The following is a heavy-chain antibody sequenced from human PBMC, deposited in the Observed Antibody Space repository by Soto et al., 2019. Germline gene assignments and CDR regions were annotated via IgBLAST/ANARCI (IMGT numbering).Heavy chain of an antibody. V-gene: IGHV4-59*08. J-gene: IGHJ6*02. CDR3: VRQGIGTQQCLVDV. Sequence: QVQLQQSGPGLVKPSETLSLTCSVSSGPSSTHNWGWIRQPPGRGLEWIGYVYSTGGTSYNPSLKSRVTISADTSTNHISLTLSSVTAADTALYYCVRQGIGTQQCLVDVWGQGTTVTVSS. D-gene: IGHD3-10*01. CDR2: VYSTGGT. CDR1: SGPSSTHN.